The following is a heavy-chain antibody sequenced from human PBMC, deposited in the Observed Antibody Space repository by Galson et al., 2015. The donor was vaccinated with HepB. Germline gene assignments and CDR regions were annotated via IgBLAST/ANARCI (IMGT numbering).Heavy chain of an antibody. CDR3: ARGDAMDV. J-gene: IGHJ6*02. CDR2: MRPISGDT. V-gene: IGHV1-2*04. Sequence: VKVSCKASGYIFNDYYIHWVRQAPGQGLEWMGWMRPISGDTHYAQKFQGWVTVTRDTSMSTVYMELSRLKSDDTAVYYCARGDAMDVWGQGTMVIVSS. CDR1: GYIFNDYY.